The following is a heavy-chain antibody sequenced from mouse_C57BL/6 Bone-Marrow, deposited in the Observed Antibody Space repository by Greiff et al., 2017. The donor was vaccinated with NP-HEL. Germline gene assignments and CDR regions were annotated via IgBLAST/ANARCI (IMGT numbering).Heavy chain of an antibody. J-gene: IGHJ4*01. CDR2: IRNKANGYTT. CDR1: GFTFTDYY. Sequence: EVQLVESGGGLVQPGGSLSLSCAASGFTFTDYYMSWVRQPPGKALEWLGFIRNKANGYTTEYSASVKGRFTISRDNSQSILYLQMNALRAEDSATYYCARVLLRSRMDYWGQGTSVTVSS. V-gene: IGHV7-3*01. CDR3: ARVLLRSRMDY. D-gene: IGHD1-1*01.